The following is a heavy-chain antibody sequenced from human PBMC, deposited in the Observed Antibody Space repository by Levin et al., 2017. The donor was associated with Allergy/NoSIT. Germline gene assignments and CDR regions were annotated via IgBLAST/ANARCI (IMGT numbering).Heavy chain of an antibody. V-gene: IGHV2-5*02. D-gene: IGHD1-26*01. J-gene: IGHJ4*02. CDR2: IYWDDDK. Sequence: SGPTLVKPTQTLTLTCTFSGFSLSTSGVGVGWIRQPPGKALEWLALIYWDDDKRYSPSLKSRLTITKDTSKNQVVLTMTNMDPVDTATYYRAHYGGGATLIDYWGQGTLVTVSS. CDR1: GFSLSTSGVG. CDR3: AHYGGGATLIDY.